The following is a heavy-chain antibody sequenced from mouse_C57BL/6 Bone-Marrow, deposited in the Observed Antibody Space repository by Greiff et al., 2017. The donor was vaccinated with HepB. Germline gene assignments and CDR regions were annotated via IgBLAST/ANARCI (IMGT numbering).Heavy chain of an antibody. V-gene: IGHV1-52*01. CDR3: ARGLTTIVATEAMDY. CDR1: GYTFTSYW. Sequence: VQLQQSGAELVRPGSSVKLSCKASGYTFTSYWMHWVKQRPIQGLEWIGNIDPSDSETHYNQKFKDKATLTVDKSSSTAYMQLSSLTSEDSAVYYCARGLTTIVATEAMDYWGQGTSVTVSS. CDR2: IDPSDSET. D-gene: IGHD1-1*01. J-gene: IGHJ4*01.